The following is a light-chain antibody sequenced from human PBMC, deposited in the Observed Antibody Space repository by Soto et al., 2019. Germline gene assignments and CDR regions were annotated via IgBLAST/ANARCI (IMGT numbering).Light chain of an antibody. CDR2: GAS. CDR3: QQTYNTPLG. J-gene: IGKJ5*01. V-gene: IGKV1-39*01. CDR1: QSISTY. Sequence: DIQMTQSPSSLSASIGDRVTITCRASQSISTYLNWYQQKPGEAPGLLISGASSLQSGVPSRFSGSGSGTDFALTISSLQPEDFATYYCQQTYNTPLGFGQGTRLEIK.